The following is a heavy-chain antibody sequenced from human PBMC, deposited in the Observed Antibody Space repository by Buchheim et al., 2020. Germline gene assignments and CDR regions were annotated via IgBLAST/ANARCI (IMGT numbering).Heavy chain of an antibody. Sequence: QVQLQQWGAGLLKPSETLSLTCAVYGGSFSGYYWRWIRQPPGKGLEWIGEINHSGSANYNPSLKSRVTISVDTSKNQFSLKLNSVTAADTAVYYCARGGDIVVVVAADNWFDPGGQGTL. V-gene: IGHV4-34*01. J-gene: IGHJ5*02. CDR1: GGSFSGYY. D-gene: IGHD2-15*01. CDR2: INHSGSA. CDR3: ARGGDIVVVVAADNWFDP.